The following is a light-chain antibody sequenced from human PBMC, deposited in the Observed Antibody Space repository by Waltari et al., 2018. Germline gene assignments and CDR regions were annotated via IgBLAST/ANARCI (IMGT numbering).Light chain of an antibody. V-gene: IGKV1-5*03. Sequence: DIQMTQSPSTLSASVGDRVTITCRASQSISSWLAWYQQKPGKAPKRLIYKASSLESGVPSRFSGSGSGTEFTLTISSLQPDDFATYYCQQYNSYSQRMYTFGQGTKLEIK. J-gene: IGKJ2*01. CDR1: QSISSW. CDR2: KAS. CDR3: QQYNSYSQRMYT.